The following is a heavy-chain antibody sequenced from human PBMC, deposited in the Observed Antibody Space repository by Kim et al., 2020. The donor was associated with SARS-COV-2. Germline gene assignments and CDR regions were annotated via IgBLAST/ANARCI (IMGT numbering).Heavy chain of an antibody. V-gene: IGHV3-30*18. CDR1: GFTFSSYG. CDR3: ANADIVVPAAMRSLYGM. CDR2: ISYDGSNK. D-gene: IGHD2-2*01. Sequence: GGSLRLSCAASGFTFSSYGMHWVRQAPGKGLEWVAVISYDGSNKYYADSVKGRFTISRDNSKNTLYLQMNSLRAEDTAVYYCANADIVVPAAMRSLYGM. J-gene: IGHJ6*01.